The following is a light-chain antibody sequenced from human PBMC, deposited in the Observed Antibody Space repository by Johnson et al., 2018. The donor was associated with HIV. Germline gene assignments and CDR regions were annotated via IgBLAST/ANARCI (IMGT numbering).Light chain of an antibody. Sequence: QSVLTQPPSVSAAPGQNVTISCSGSSSNIANNYISWYQQLPGTAPKLLIYDNDQRPSGIPDRFSGSKSGTSATLAITGLQTGAEADYYCGTWDNSRTPVCVFGTATKVTVL. V-gene: IGLV1-51*01. CDR3: GTWDNSRTPVCV. J-gene: IGLJ1*01. CDR2: DND. CDR1: SSNIANNY.